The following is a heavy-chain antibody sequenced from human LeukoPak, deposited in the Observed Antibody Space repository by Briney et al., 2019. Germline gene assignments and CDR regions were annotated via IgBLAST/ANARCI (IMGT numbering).Heavy chain of an antibody. V-gene: IGHV3-23*01. CDR3: AKGGGLYDILTSYYYYGMDV. CDR1: GFTFSSYA. J-gene: IGHJ6*02. CDR2: ISGSGGDT. Sequence: PGRSLRLSCAASGFTFSSYAMTWVRQAPGKGLEWVSGISGSGGDTYNADPVKGRFTISRDNSKNTLYLQMNSLRAEDTAVYYCAKGGGLYDILTSYYYYGMDVWGQGTTVTVSS. D-gene: IGHD3-9*01.